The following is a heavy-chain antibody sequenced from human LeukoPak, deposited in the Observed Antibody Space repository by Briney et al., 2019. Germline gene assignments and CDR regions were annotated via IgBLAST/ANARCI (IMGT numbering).Heavy chain of an antibody. J-gene: IGHJ4*02. CDR3: ARDYVERGYSYGLRDYFDY. V-gene: IGHV1-18*01. Sequence: ASVKVSCKASGYTFTNYVITWVRQAPGQGLEWMGWISAYIGNTNYAQKLQGGVIMTTDTSTSTAYMGLRSLRSEDTAVYYCARDYVERGYSYGLRDYFDYWGQGTLVTVSS. CDR1: GYTFTNYV. CDR2: ISAYIGNT. D-gene: IGHD5-18*01.